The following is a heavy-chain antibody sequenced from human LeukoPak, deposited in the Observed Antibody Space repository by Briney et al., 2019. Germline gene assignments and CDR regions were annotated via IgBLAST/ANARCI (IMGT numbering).Heavy chain of an antibody. V-gene: IGHV1-69*04. J-gene: IGHJ6*02. CDR2: IIPILGIA. Sequence: GASVKVSCKASGYTFTSYGISWVRQAPGQGLEWMGRIIPILGIANYAQEFQGRVTITADKSTSTAYMELSSLRSEDTAVYYCARDRGNLWFGDYYYGMDVWGQGTTVTVSS. CDR1: GYTFTSYG. CDR3: ARDRGNLWFGDYYYGMDV. D-gene: IGHD3-10*01.